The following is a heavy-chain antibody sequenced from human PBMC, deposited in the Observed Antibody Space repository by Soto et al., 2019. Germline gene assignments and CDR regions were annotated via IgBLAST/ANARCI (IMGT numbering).Heavy chain of an antibody. V-gene: IGHV1-69*13. J-gene: IGHJ6*02. CDR1: GGTFSSYA. CDR3: ARRPFGGALFLYYYGMDV. Sequence: SVKVSCKASGGTFSSYAISWVRQAPGQGLEWMGGIIPIFGTANYAQKFQGRVTITADESTSTAYMELSSLRSEDTAVYYCARRPFGGALFLYYYGMDVWGQGTTVTVSS. D-gene: IGHD3-10*01. CDR2: IIPIFGTA.